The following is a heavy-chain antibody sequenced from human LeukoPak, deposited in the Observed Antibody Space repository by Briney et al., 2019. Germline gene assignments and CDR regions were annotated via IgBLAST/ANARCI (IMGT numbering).Heavy chain of an antibody. J-gene: IGHJ4*02. CDR1: GFTFSIFW. Sequence: GGSLRLSCAASGFTFSIFWMHWVRRALGKGPVWVSRINSDGSSTDYADSVKGRFTISRDNAKNTLYLQMNSLRTEDTAVYYCARRWAVAAVDYWGQGTLVTVSS. D-gene: IGHD6-19*01. V-gene: IGHV3-74*01. CDR2: INSDGSST. CDR3: ARRWAVAAVDY.